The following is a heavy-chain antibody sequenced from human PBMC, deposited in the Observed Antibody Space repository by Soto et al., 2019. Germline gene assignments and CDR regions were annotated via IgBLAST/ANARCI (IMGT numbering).Heavy chain of an antibody. CDR2: INPSGDNI. CDR1: GYTLTSYS. V-gene: IGHV1-46*01. D-gene: IGHD2-15*01. Sequence: QVQLVQSGAEVKKPGASVRVSCKASGYTLTSYSMHWVRQAPGQGFEWMGIINPSGDNIRYAQNFQGRVTMTRDTSTSTVYLELSSLRSEDTAIYYCARDPQGYCSGGRCYHFDYWGQGTLVTVSS. CDR3: ARDPQGYCSGGRCYHFDY. J-gene: IGHJ4*02.